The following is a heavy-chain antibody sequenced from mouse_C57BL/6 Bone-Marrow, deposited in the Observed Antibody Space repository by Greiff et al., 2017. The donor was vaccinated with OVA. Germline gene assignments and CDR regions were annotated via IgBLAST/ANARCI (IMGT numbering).Heavy chain of an antibody. CDR3: AQYSNFYYAMDY. D-gene: IGHD2-5*01. Sequence: QVQLQQPGAELVKPGASVKMSCKASGYTFTSYWITWVKQRPGQGLEWIGDIYPGSGSTNYNAKFKSKATLTVDTSSSTAYMQLSSLTSEDSAVYYCAQYSNFYYAMDYWGQGTSVTVSS. CDR2: IYPGSGST. J-gene: IGHJ4*01. V-gene: IGHV1-55*01. CDR1: GYTFTSYW.